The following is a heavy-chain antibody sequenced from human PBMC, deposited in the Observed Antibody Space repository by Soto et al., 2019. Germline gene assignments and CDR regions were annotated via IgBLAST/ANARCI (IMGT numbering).Heavy chain of an antibody. J-gene: IGHJ3*02. D-gene: IGHD3-22*01. Sequence: PGGSLRLSCAASGFTFSTYTMNWVRQAPGKGLEWVALISYDGSNKYYADSVKGRFTISRDNSKNTLYLQMNSLRAEDTAVYYCAKVGGSGYSDGFDIWGQGTMVTVSS. CDR3: AKVGGSGYSDGFDI. CDR1: GFTFSTYT. V-gene: IGHV3-30-3*02. CDR2: ISYDGSNK.